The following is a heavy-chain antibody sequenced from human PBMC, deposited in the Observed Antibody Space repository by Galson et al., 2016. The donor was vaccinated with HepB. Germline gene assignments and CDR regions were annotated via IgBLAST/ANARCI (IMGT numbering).Heavy chain of an antibody. V-gene: IGHV3-33*06. CDR1: GFTSSSYW. CDR2: IWYDGTTK. D-gene: IGHD6-19*01. J-gene: IGHJ4*02. CDR3: AKDVGLGSGWWNLDS. Sequence: SLRLSCAASGFTSSSYWMHWVRQPPGKGLEWMAVIWYDGTTKSYAESVKGRFIISRDNSKNTLYLQINSVRAEDTAIYYCAKDVGLGSGWWNLDSWGQGALVTVSS.